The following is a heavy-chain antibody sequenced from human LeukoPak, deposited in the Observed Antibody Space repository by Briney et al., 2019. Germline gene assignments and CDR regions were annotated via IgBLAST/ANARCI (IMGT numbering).Heavy chain of an antibody. CDR2: IYCGDSDT. J-gene: IGHJ4*02. CDR1: GNSFTSYW. V-gene: IGHV5-51*01. D-gene: IGHD2-2*01. Sequence: GESLKISCKASGNSFTSYWIAWVRQMPGKGLEWMGIIYCGDSDTRYSPSFQGQVTISADKSISIAYLQWSSLKATDTAMYYCARGCGRSSCPYYLDFWGQGTLVTVSS. CDR3: ARGCGRSSCPYYLDF.